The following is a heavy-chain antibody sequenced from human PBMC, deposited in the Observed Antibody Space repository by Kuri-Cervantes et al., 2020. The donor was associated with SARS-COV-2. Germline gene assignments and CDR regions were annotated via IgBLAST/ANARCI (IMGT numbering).Heavy chain of an antibody. Sequence: SETLSLTCTVSGGSISSSSYYWGWIRQPPGKGLEWIGSIYYTGNTYYSASLKSRVTISVDTSKNQFSLKLNSVTAADTAVYYCATLPLSITIFGEVIGWFDPWGHGTLVTVSS. CDR3: ATLPLSITIFGEVIGWFDP. CDR2: IYYTGNT. J-gene: IGHJ5*02. V-gene: IGHV4-39*01. CDR1: GGSISSSSYY. D-gene: IGHD3-3*01.